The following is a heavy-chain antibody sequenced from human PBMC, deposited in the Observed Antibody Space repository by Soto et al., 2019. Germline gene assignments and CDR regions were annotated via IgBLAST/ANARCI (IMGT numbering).Heavy chain of an antibody. D-gene: IGHD4-17*01. CDR1: GGSISSSSYY. Sequence: WETLSLTCTVSGGSISSSSYYWGWIRQPPGKGLEWIGSIYYSGSTYYNPSLKSRVTISVDTSKNQFSLKLSSVTAADTAVYYCASLYDYGDCFDYWGQGTLVTVSS. CDR2: IYYSGST. V-gene: IGHV4-39*01. CDR3: ASLYDYGDCFDY. J-gene: IGHJ4*02.